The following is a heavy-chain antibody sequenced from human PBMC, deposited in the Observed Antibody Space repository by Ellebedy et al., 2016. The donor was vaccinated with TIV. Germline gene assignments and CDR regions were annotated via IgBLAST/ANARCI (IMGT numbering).Heavy chain of an antibody. CDR1: GGSISSYY. V-gene: IGHV4-59*01. Sequence: MPSETLSLTCTVSGGSISSYYWSWIRQPPGTGLEWIGYIYYSGSTNYNPSLKSRVTITVDTSKNQFSLKLRSVTAADTAVYYCARELTQGYYYYGMDVWGQGTTVTVSS. J-gene: IGHJ6*02. D-gene: IGHD3-9*01. CDR2: IYYSGST. CDR3: ARELTQGYYYYGMDV.